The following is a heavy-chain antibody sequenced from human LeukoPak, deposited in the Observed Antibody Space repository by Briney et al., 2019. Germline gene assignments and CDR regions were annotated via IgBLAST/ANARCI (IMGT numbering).Heavy chain of an antibody. V-gene: IGHV3-21*01. CDR3: VRDFNY. J-gene: IGHJ4*02. Sequence: GGSLRLSCAASGFTFSTPDMIWVRQAPGKGLEWVSTITRSSSHIYYVGSVKGRFTISRDNAKNSLYLQMNSLRVEDTARYYCVRDFNYWGQGTLVTVSS. CDR1: GFTFSTPD. CDR2: ITRSSSHI.